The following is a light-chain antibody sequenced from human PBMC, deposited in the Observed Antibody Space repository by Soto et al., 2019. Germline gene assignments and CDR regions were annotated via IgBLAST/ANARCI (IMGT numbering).Light chain of an antibody. CDR3: SSYTSTSTPWV. J-gene: IGLJ3*02. CDR2: EVS. Sequence: QSAPTQPASVSGSPGQSITIFCSGTSSDIGAYKFVSWYRHHPGKAPQVMIYEVSNRPSGVSNRFSGSKSGNTASLTISGLQPEDEGDYFCSSYTSTSTPWVFGGGTKLTVL. V-gene: IGLV2-14*01. CDR1: SSDIGAYKF.